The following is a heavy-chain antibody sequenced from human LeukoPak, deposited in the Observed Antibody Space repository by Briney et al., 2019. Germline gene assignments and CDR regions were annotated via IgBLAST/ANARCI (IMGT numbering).Heavy chain of an antibody. D-gene: IGHD3-10*01. J-gene: IGHJ6*03. V-gene: IGHV4-39*07. CDR3: ARGGYAMVRGVIYYYYMDV. CDR2: IYYSGST. Sequence: PSETLSLTCTVSGGSISSSSYYWGWIRQPPGKGLEWIGSIYYSGSTYYNPSLKSRVTISVDTSKNQFSLKLSSVTAADTAVYYCARGGYAMVRGVIYYYYMDVWGKGTTVTVSS. CDR1: GGSISSSSYY.